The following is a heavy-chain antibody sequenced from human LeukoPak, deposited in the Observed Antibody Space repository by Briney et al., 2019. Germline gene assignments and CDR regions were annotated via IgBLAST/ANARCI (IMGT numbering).Heavy chain of an antibody. CDR3: ARRGPAGSSSSGMDV. J-gene: IGHJ6*02. D-gene: IGHD6-6*01. V-gene: IGHV6-1*01. CDR2: TYYRSQWCN. CDR1: GDSVSSNSAT. Sequence: SQTLSLTCAISGDSVSSNSATWNWIRRSPSRGLEWLGRTYYRSQWCNDYAVSVKSRITINPDTSKNQFSLQLNSVTPEDTAVYYCARRGPAGSSSSGMDVWGQGTTVTVSS.